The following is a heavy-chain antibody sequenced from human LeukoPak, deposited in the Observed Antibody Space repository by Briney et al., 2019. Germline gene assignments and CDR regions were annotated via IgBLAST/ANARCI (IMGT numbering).Heavy chain of an antibody. Sequence: PSETLSLTCTVSGGSISSYYWSWIRQPPGKGLEWIGYIYYSGSTNYNPSLKSRVTISVDTSKNQFSLKVSSVTAADPAVYYCARHRYSGYDLDYWGQGTLVTVSS. CDR1: GGSISSYY. CDR3: ARHRYSGYDLDY. D-gene: IGHD5-12*01. V-gene: IGHV4-59*08. J-gene: IGHJ4*02. CDR2: IYYSGST.